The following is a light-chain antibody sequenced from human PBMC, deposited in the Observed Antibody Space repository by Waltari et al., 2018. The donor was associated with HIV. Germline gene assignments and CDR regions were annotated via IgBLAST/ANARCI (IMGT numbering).Light chain of an antibody. V-gene: IGKV1-6*01. CDR3: LQDYNYPRT. Sequence: AIQMTPSPSSLSASVGDRVTIPCRASQGIRNDLGWYQQKPGKPPKLLIYAASSLQSGVPSRFSGSGSGTDFTFTISSLQPEDFATYYCLQDYNYPRTFGQGTKVEIK. CDR1: QGIRND. CDR2: AAS. J-gene: IGKJ1*01.